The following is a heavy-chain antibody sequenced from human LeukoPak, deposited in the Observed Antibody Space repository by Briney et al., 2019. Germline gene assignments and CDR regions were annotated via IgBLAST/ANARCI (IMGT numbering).Heavy chain of an antibody. V-gene: IGHV1-69*05. D-gene: IGHD5-18*01. Sequence: SVKVSCKASGGTFSSYAISWVRQAPGQGLEWMGRIIPIFGTANYAQKFQGRVTITTDESTSTAHMELSSLRSEDTAVYYCARGGTWIREYYFDYWGQGTLVTVSS. J-gene: IGHJ4*02. CDR1: GGTFSSYA. CDR3: ARGGTWIREYYFDY. CDR2: IIPIFGTA.